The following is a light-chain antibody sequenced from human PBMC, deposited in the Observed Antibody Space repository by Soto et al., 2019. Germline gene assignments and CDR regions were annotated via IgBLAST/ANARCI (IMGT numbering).Light chain of an antibody. CDR2: DAS. CDR3: QQRSSWPPYT. CDR1: QSVSSY. J-gene: IGKJ2*01. V-gene: IGKV3-11*01. Sequence: EIVLTQSPATLSLSPGERATLSCRASQSVSSYLAWYQQQPGQAPSLLIYDASNRATAIPARFSGSGSGTDFTLPISSLEPEDVAVYYCQQRSSWPPYTFGPGTKLEIK.